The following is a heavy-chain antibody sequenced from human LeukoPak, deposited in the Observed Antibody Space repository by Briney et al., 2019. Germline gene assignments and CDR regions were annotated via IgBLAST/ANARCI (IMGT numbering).Heavy chain of an antibody. Sequence: RSGGSLRLSCAASGFTFSTYDMHWVRQAPGKGLEWVSSISSSGSTIYYADSVKGRFTISRDNAKNSLYLQMNSLRAEDTAVYYCARAYYYGQHYFDYWGQGTLVTVSS. CDR2: ISSSGSTI. V-gene: IGHV3-48*01. D-gene: IGHD3-10*01. J-gene: IGHJ4*02. CDR1: GFTFSTYD. CDR3: ARAYYYGQHYFDY.